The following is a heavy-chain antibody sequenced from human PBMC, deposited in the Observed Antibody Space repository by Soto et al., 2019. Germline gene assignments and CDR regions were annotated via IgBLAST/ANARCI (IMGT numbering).Heavy chain of an antibody. D-gene: IGHD4-17*01. J-gene: IGHJ5*02. CDR2: ISYDGSNK. Sequence: QVQLVESGGGVVQPGRSLRLSCAASGFTFSSYAMHWVRQAPGKGLEWVAVISYDGSNKYYADSVKGRFTISRDNSKNTLYLQMNSLRAEDTAMYYCARDITVTTSWFDPWGQGTLVTVSS. V-gene: IGHV3-30-3*01. CDR1: GFTFSSYA. CDR3: ARDITVTTSWFDP.